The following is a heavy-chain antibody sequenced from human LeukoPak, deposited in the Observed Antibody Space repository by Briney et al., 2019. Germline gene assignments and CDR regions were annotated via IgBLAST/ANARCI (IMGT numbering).Heavy chain of an antibody. Sequence: SETLSLTCAVSGYSISSGYYWGGTRPRPGKGREWIGKMYQRGSNYYNPSLKRRDTISGDRYKNKVSLKGRTVTAADTAVYYCAREKPRDRITMVRGVINNWFDLWGQGTLVTVSS. V-gene: IGHV4-38-2*02. CDR1: GYSISSGYY. CDR3: AREKPRDRITMVRGVINNWFDL. J-gene: IGHJ5*02. CDR2: MYQRGSN. D-gene: IGHD3-10*01.